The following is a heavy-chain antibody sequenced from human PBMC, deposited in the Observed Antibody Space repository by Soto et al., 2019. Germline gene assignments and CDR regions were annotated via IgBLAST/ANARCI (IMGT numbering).Heavy chain of an antibody. D-gene: IGHD3-22*01. CDR1: GFTFSNYA. V-gene: IGHV3-23*01. Sequence: GGSLRLSCAASGFTFSNYAMSWVRQAPGKGLEWVSTISDSGGSTYYADSVKGRFTISRDNSKNTLYLQMNSLRAEDTAVYYCAKNTRSSGYYYFYYWGQGALVTVSS. CDR2: ISDSGGST. J-gene: IGHJ4*02. CDR3: AKNTRSSGYYYFYY.